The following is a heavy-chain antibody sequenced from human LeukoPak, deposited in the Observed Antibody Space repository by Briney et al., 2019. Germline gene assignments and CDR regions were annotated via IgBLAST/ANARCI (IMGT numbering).Heavy chain of an antibody. Sequence: ASVKVSCNVSGYTLTELSMHWVRQAPGQGLEWMGIINPSGGSTSYAQKFQGRVTMTRDMSTSTVYMELSSLRSEDTAVYYCAREEMATISFDYWGQGTLVTVSS. D-gene: IGHD5-24*01. V-gene: IGHV1-46*01. CDR1: GYTLTELS. CDR3: AREEMATISFDY. J-gene: IGHJ4*02. CDR2: INPSGGST.